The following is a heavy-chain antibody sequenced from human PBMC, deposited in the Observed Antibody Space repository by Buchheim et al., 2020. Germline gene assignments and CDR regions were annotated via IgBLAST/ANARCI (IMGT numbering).Heavy chain of an antibody. CDR2: ISYDGSNK. CDR1: GFTFSSYG. CDR3: AKGKWLAPFDY. V-gene: IGHV3-30*18. J-gene: IGHJ4*02. Sequence: QVQLVESGGGVVQPGRSLRLSCAASGFTFSSYGMHWVRQAPGKGLEWVAVISYDGSNKYYADSVKGRFTISRDNSKNKLYLQMNSLRAEDTAVYYCAKGKWLAPFDYWGQGTL. D-gene: IGHD6-19*01.